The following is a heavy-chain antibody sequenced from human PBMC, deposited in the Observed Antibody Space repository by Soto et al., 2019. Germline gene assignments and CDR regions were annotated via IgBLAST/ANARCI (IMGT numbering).Heavy chain of an antibody. CDR3: ARAVGDSSGYAPSYFDY. CDR1: GFTFSNYA. V-gene: IGHV3-23*01. J-gene: IGHJ4*02. D-gene: IGHD3-22*01. CDR2: ISGRGGNT. Sequence: EMQLLESGGGLVQPGGSLKLSCAASGFTFSNYAMSWVRQAPGKGLEWVSTISGRGGNTYYADSVKGRFTISRDNSRNTLYLQMDSLRVEDSAVYSCARAVGDSSGYAPSYFDYWGQGTLVTVSS.